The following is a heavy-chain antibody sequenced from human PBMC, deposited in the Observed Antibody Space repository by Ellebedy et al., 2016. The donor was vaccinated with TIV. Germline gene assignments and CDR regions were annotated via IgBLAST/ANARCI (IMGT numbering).Heavy chain of an antibody. Sequence: GESLKISXAASGFNFSNYIMNWVRQAPGKGPEWVSSISGASDHIYYGDSVKGRFAISRDNTKNLLFLQMNSLRADDTAIYYCAREDTDWYYFDNWGQGTLVTVSS. D-gene: IGHD3-9*01. CDR3: AREDTDWYYFDN. CDR2: ISGASDHI. CDR1: GFNFSNYI. J-gene: IGHJ4*02. V-gene: IGHV3-21*06.